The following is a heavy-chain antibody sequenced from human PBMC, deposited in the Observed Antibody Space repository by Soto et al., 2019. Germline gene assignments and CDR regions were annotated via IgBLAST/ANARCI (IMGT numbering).Heavy chain of an antibody. D-gene: IGHD3-22*01. J-gene: IGHJ3*02. Sequence: SETLSLTCTVYGGSFSGYYWTWIRQPPGTGLEWIGEINHSGSTNYNPSLKSRVTISVDTSENQFSLKLTSVAAADTVLYYCARNQSRGWFHVFDIWGQGKMAT. V-gene: IGHV4-34*01. CDR1: GGSFSGYY. CDR2: INHSGST. CDR3: ARNQSRGWFHVFDI.